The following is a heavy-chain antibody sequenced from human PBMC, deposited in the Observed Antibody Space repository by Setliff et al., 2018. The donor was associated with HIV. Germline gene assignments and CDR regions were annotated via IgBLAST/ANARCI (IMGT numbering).Heavy chain of an antibody. D-gene: IGHD5-12*01. Sequence: PGGSLRLSCSASVFTFSTYAMHWVRQAPGKGLEWVAVISDDGSNKYYADSVKGRFTVSRDNSENTVYLQMNSLRAEDTAVYYCARDLRWLQSPLSNAFDVWGQGTMVTVSS. V-gene: IGHV3-30*04. CDR3: ARDLRWLQSPLSNAFDV. CDR2: ISDDGSNK. J-gene: IGHJ3*01. CDR1: VFTFSTYA.